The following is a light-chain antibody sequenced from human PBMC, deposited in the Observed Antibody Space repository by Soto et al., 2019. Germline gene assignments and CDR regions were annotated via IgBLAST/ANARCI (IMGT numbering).Light chain of an antibody. CDR3: QQYNNWPPWT. CDR1: QSVSDK. V-gene: IGKV3-15*01. CDR2: HAS. Sequence: EIVMTQSPATVSVSPWERATLSCRASQSVSDKLAWYQQKPGQAPRLLIYHASARATGIPARFSGSGSGTEFTLTISSLQSEDFAVYYCQQYNNWPPWTFGQGTKVDIK. J-gene: IGKJ1*01.